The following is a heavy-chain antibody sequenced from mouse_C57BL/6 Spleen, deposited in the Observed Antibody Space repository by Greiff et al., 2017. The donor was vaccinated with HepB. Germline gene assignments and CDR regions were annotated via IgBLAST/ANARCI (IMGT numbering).Heavy chain of an antibody. D-gene: IGHD2-3*01. CDR1: GFTFSDYG. V-gene: IGHV5-17*01. J-gene: IGHJ3*01. CDR2: ISSGSSTI. CDR3: ARPGDGYYPAWFAY. Sequence: EVKLMESGGGLVKPGGSLKLSCAASGFTFSDYGMHWVRQAPEKGLEWVAYISSGSSTIYYADTVKGRFTISRDNAKNTLFLQMTSLRSEDTAMYYCARPGDGYYPAWFAYWGQGTLVTVSA.